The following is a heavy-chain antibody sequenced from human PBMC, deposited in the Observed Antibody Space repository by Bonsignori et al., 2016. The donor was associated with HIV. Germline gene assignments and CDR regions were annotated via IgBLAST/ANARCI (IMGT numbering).Heavy chain of an antibody. CDR2: INPDSGVT. Sequence: ASVKVSCKASGYTFSDYYLHWGATGPLGQGLEWMGWINPDSGVTNYAQKFQGRVSMTRNTSVNTAHMDLNRLRPDDTAIYYCARVFQGWELPNGFDCWGQGTLVTVSS. J-gene: IGHJ4*02. CDR1: GYTFSDYY. CDR3: ARVFQGWELPNGFDC. V-gene: IGHV1-2*02. D-gene: IGHD2-21*01.